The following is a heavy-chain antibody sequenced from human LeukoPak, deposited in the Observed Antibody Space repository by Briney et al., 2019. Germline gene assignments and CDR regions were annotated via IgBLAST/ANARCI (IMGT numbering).Heavy chain of an antibody. CDR1: GFTFSTYS. J-gene: IGHJ4*02. Sequence: GGSLRLSCAASGFTFSTYSMNWVRQAPGKGLEWVSYIGTSSSTIYYADSVKGRFTISRDNAENSLYLQMNSLRDEDTAVYYCAKAGYYYDSRIDYWGQGTLVTVSS. D-gene: IGHD3-22*01. CDR3: AKAGYYYDSRIDY. CDR2: IGTSSSTI. V-gene: IGHV3-48*02.